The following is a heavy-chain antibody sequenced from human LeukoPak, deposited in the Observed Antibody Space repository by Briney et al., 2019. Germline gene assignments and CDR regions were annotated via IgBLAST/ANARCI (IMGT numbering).Heavy chain of an antibody. J-gene: IGHJ4*02. V-gene: IGHV3-48*04. Sequence: GGSLRLSCAASGFSFSRYSMNWVRQAPGKGLEWVSYVGSITDGITHYAESVKGRFTISRDNAKNSLYLQMNSLRAEDTAVYYCARMGSAGYDFWSGFGYWGQGTLVTVSS. D-gene: IGHD3-3*01. CDR2: VGSITDGIT. CDR3: ARMGSAGYDFWSGFGY. CDR1: GFSFSRYS.